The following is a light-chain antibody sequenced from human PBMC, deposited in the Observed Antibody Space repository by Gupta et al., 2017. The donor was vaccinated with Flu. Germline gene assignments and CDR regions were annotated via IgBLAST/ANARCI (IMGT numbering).Light chain of an antibody. CDR2: DAS. CDR1: QNIINNN. CDR3: QQYGSSPMYT. Sequence: TLALSAGERATLSCRASQNIINNNLAWYQQRPGQAPRLLIYDASSRDTDITDRFSGSGSGTDFTLTISRLEPEDFAFYYCQQYGSSPMYTFGQGTKLEIK. J-gene: IGKJ2*01. V-gene: IGKV3-20*01.